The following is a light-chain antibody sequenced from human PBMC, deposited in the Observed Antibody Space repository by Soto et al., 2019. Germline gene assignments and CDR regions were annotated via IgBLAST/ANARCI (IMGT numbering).Light chain of an antibody. CDR2: KAS. V-gene: IGKV1-5*03. J-gene: IGKJ1*01. CDR3: QQYDSVLGT. Sequence: DIQMTQSPSTLSASVGDRVTITCRASHSITTWLAWYQQKPGKAPKLLIYKASSLESGVPSRFSGSGSGTEFSLTISSLQPDDFATYYCQQYDSVLGTFGPGTKVDSK. CDR1: HSITTW.